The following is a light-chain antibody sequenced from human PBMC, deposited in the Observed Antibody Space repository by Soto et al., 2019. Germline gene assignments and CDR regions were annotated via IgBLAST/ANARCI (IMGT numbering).Light chain of an antibody. J-gene: IGKJ1*01. Sequence: EIVLTQSPGTLSLSPGERATLFCRASQSVSSSYLAWYQQKPGQSPRLLIYGASSRFTGIPDRFSGSGSGTYFTLTISRLEPEDFAVYYCQQHSSSPPSWTFGQGTKVEIK. CDR2: GAS. CDR1: QSVSSSY. CDR3: QQHSSSPPSWT. V-gene: IGKV3-20*01.